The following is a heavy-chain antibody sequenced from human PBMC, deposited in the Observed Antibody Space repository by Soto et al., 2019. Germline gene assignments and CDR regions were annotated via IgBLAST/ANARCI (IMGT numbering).Heavy chain of an antibody. J-gene: IGHJ3*01. CDR3: AIESRFSDYVRAFDV. V-gene: IGHV3-23*01. CDR1: AFTFSNYA. Sequence: GGSLRLACTASAFTFSNYAVTWVRQAPGKGLEWVSAISGGGYSTYYADSVKGRFTISRDNPKNTLYLQVNSLRAEDTAVYYCAIESRFSDYVRAFDVWGQATMVTVSS. D-gene: IGHD5-12*01. CDR2: ISGGGYST.